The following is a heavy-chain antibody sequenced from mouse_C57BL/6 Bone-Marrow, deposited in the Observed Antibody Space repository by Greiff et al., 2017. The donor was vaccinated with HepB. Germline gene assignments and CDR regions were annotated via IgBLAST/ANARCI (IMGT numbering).Heavy chain of an antibody. CDR2: IDPENGDT. CDR3: ARGYYDYDYFDY. D-gene: IGHD2-4*01. J-gene: IGHJ2*01. Sequence: EVQLQQSGAELVRPGASVKLSCTASGFNIKDDYMHWVKQRPEQGLEWIGWIDPENGDTEYASKFQGKATITADTSSSTAYMQLKSLTSEDSAVYYCARGYYDYDYFDYWGQGTTLTVSS. V-gene: IGHV14-4*01. CDR1: GFNIKDDY.